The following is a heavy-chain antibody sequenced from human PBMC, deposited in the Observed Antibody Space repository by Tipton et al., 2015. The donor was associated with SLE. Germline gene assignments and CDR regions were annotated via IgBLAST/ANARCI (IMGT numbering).Heavy chain of an antibody. CDR2: IYYSGST. CDR3: ARRLRFFYYFDY. V-gene: IGHV4-59*11. D-gene: IGHD3-3*01. J-gene: IGHJ4*02. Sequence: TLSLTCTVSGGSISSHYWSWIRQPPGKGLEWIGYIYYSGSTNYNPSLKSRVTISVDTSKNQFSLKLSSVTAADTAVYYCARRLRFFYYFDYWGQGTLVTVSS. CDR1: GGSISSHY.